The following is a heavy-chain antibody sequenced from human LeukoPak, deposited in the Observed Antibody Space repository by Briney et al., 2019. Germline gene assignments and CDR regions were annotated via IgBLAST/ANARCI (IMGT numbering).Heavy chain of an antibody. V-gene: IGHV4-39*01. D-gene: IGHD2-2*01. CDR1: GGSISSSSYY. Sequence: PSETLSLTCTVSGGSISSSSYYWGWVRQPPGKGLEWIGSIYYSGSTYYNPSLKSRVTISVDTSKNQFPLKLSSVTAADTAVYYCARHARDIVVVPAAWCDPWGQGTLVTVSS. CDR3: ARHARDIVVVPAAWCDP. J-gene: IGHJ5*02. CDR2: IYYSGST.